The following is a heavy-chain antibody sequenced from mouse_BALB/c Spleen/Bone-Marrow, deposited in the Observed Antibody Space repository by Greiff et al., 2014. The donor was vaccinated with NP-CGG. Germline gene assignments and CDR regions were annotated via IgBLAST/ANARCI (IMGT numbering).Heavy chain of an antibody. Sequence: VQVVESGPGLVQPSQSLSITCTVSGFSLTNYGEHWVRQSPGKGLEWLGVIWSGGSTDYNAAFISRLTISKDNSKSQVFFKMNSLQANDTAIYYCAKKPTIGTIGYWGQGTTLTVSS. V-gene: IGHV2-2*02. CDR1: GFSLTNYG. CDR3: AKKPTIGTIGY. J-gene: IGHJ2*01. D-gene: IGHD2-14*01. CDR2: IWSGGST.